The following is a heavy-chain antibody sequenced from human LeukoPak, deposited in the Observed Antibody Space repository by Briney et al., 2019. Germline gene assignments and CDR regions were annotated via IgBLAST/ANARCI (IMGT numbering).Heavy chain of an antibody. CDR2: INPNSGGT. CDR1: GCTFTGYY. D-gene: IGHD1-26*01. Sequence: ASVKVSCKASGCTFTGYYIHWVRQAPRQGLEWMGWINPNSGGTNYAQKFQGRVTMTRDTSISTAYMELSRLRSDDTAVYYCASWESTAYYFDYWGQGTLVTVSS. J-gene: IGHJ4*02. CDR3: ASWESTAYYFDY. V-gene: IGHV1-2*02.